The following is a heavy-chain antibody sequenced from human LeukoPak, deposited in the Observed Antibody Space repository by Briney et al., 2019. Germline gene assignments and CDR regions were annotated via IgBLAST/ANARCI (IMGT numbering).Heavy chain of an antibody. J-gene: IGHJ6*03. CDR2: INHSGST. V-gene: IGHV4-34*01. D-gene: IGHD2-2*01. Sequence: SETLSLTCAVYGGSFSGYYWSWIRQPPGKGLEWIGEINHSGSTNYNPSLKSRVTISVDTPKNQFSLKLSSVTAADTAVYYCARGPLSAYYMDVWGKGTTVTASS. CDR1: GGSFSGYY. CDR3: ARGPLSAYYMDV.